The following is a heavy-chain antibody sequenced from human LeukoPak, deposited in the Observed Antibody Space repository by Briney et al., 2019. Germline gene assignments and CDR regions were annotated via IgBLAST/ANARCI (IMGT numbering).Heavy chain of an antibody. D-gene: IGHD2-2*02. CDR3: AKGYSDAFDI. Sequence: GGSLRLSCAASGFTFSSYAMSWVRQAPEKGLEWVSTISGSGGGTYYADSVKGRFTISRDDSKNALYLQMNSLRAEDTAVYYCAKGYSDAFDIWGQGTMVTVSS. V-gene: IGHV3-23*01. J-gene: IGHJ3*02. CDR2: ISGSGGGT. CDR1: GFTFSSYA.